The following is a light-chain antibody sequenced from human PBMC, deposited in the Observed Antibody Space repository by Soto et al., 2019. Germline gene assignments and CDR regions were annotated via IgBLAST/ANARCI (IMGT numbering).Light chain of an antibody. V-gene: IGLV1-44*01. CDR1: SSNIGSNT. Sequence: QSVLTQAPSVSGTPGQRVTISCSGSSSNIGSNTVSWYQQVPGTAPKVLIYSNVQRPSGVPDRFSGSKSGTSASLAIGGLHSEDEADYYCAALDGTLNGWVFGGGTKVTVL. J-gene: IGLJ3*02. CDR3: AALDGTLNGWV. CDR2: SNV.